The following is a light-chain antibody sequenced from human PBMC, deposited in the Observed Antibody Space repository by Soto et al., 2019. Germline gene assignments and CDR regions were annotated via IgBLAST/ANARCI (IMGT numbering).Light chain of an antibody. CDR1: QNVAHF. V-gene: IGKV1-39*01. Sequence: DIQMTQSPSSLSASVGDRVTITCRASQNVAHFLNWYQQKPGKAPKLLIYATSSLHSGVPSRFSGIGFGTDFTLTISSLQTEDFATYYCQQTFSPDVTFGGGTKV. CDR3: QQTFSPDVT. J-gene: IGKJ4*01. CDR2: ATS.